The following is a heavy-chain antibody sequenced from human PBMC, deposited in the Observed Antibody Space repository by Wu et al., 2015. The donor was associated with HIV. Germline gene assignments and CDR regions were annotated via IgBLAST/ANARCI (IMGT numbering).Heavy chain of an antibody. CDR3: TRDELFRVDDAFDM. Sequence: QLQLVQSGAEVRKPGASVKVSCKASGYTFTDYFVHWVRQAPGQNFEWMGWTNVNTGGTNYAPKFQGRVTMTRDTSISTAYIELSGLTSDDTAVYYCTRDELFRVDDAFDMWGQGTLVTVSS. J-gene: IGHJ3*02. CDR2: TNVNTGGT. V-gene: IGHV1-2*02. D-gene: IGHD2-15*01. CDR1: GYTFTDYF.